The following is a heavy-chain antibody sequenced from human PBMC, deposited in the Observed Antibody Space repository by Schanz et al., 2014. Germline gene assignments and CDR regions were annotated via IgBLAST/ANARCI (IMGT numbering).Heavy chain of an antibody. V-gene: IGHV3-30*02. CDR3: ATDLTAVDYDAIGL. D-gene: IGHD4-17*01. CDR2: IRYDGSKK. CDR1: GFTFSTYY. J-gene: IGHJ3*01. Sequence: VQLVESGGGLVKPGGSLRLSCAASGFTFSTYYMNWVRQAPGKGLEWVTFIRYDGSKKYYVDSVKGRFTISRDNSKNTLYLQMNSLRAEDTAVYYCATDLTAVDYDAIGLWGQGTMVTVSS.